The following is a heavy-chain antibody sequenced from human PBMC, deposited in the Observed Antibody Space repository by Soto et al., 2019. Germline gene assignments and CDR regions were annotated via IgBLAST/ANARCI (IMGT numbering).Heavy chain of an antibody. Sequence: LSLTCTVSGGSISSGGYYWSWIRQHPGKGLEWIGYIYYSGSTYYNPSLKSRVTISVDTSKNQFSLKLSSVTAADTAVYYCARDVGVRYCSSTSCYKNWFDPWGQGTLVTVSS. CDR1: GGSISSGGYY. V-gene: IGHV4-31*03. D-gene: IGHD2-2*02. CDR3: ARDVGVRYCSSTSCYKNWFDP. CDR2: IYYSGST. J-gene: IGHJ5*02.